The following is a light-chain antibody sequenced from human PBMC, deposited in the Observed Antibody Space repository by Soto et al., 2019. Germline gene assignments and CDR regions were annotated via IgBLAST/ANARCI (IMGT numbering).Light chain of an antibody. J-gene: IGKJ4*01. CDR3: QQYNSAPRT. CDR2: AAS. Sequence: DIQMTQSPSSLSASVGDRVTITCRASQGISNYLAWYQQKPGKVPKLLIYAASTLQSGVASRFSGSGSETDFNITISRLQPEDVATYYCQQYNSAPRTFGGGTKVEIK. V-gene: IGKV1-27*01. CDR1: QGISNY.